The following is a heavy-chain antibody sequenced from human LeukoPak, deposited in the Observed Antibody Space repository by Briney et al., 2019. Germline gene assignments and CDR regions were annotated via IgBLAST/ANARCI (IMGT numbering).Heavy chain of an antibody. CDR2: IYHSGST. V-gene: IGHV4-38-2*02. CDR3: ARDGADNSGYYFGSL. Sequence: PSETLSLTCTVSGYSISSGYYWGWIRQPPGKGLEWIGSIYHSGSTYYNPSLKSRVTISVDTSKNQFSLKLSSVTAADTAVYYCARDGADNSGYYFGSLWGKGTTVTISS. D-gene: IGHD3-22*01. J-gene: IGHJ6*04. CDR1: GYSISSGYY.